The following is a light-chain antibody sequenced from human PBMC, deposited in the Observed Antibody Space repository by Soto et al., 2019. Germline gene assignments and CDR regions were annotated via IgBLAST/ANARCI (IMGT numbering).Light chain of an antibody. Sequence: EIVLTQSPGTLSLSPGDRATLSCRASQSVSSSLAWYQQRPGQAPRLLIYGASTRATGIPARFSGSGSGTEFTLTISSLQSEDFAVYYCQQYNNWWTFGQGTKVDIK. CDR2: GAS. V-gene: IGKV3-15*01. J-gene: IGKJ1*01. CDR1: QSVSSS. CDR3: QQYNNWWT.